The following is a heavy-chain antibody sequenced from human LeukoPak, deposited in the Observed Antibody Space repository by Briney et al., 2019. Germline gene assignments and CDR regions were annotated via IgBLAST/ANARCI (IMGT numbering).Heavy chain of an antibody. CDR3: AREWIQLWTSPQYYFDY. Sequence: GGSLRLSCAACGFTFSSYDMHWVRQATGKGLEWVSAIGTAGDTYYPGSVKGQFTISRENAKNSLYLQMNSLRAGDTAVYYCAREWIQLWTSPQYYFDYWGQGTLVTVSS. J-gene: IGHJ4*02. D-gene: IGHD5-18*01. CDR1: GFTFSSYD. CDR2: IGTAGDT. V-gene: IGHV3-13*03.